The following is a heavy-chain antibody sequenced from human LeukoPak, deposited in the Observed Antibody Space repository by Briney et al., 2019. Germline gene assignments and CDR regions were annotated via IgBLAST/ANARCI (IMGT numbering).Heavy chain of an antibody. Sequence: PGGSLRLSCAASGFTFNNYAMSWVRQAPGKGLEWVSAIRGSGDNTYYAASVKGRFTISRENAKNSLYLQMNSLRAGDTAVYYCARGFGGAYDSSGYYYEWPGMDVWGQGTTVTVSS. CDR1: GFTFNNYA. D-gene: IGHD3-22*01. V-gene: IGHV3-23*01. CDR3: ARGFGGAYDSSGYYYEWPGMDV. CDR2: IRGSGDNT. J-gene: IGHJ6*02.